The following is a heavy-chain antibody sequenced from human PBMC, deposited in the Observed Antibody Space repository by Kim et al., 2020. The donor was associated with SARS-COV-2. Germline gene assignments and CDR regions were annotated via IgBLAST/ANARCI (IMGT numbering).Heavy chain of an antibody. CDR2: ISGSGGST. J-gene: IGHJ4*02. CDR1: GFTFSSYA. V-gene: IGHV3-23*01. CDR3: AKDPHYYCSGSYRVFDY. Sequence: GGSLRLSCAASGFTFSSYAMSWVRQAPGKGLEWVSAISGSGGSTYYADSVKGRFTISRDNSKNTLYLQMNSLRAEDTAVYYCAKDPHYYCSGSYRVFDYWGQGTLVTVSS. D-gene: IGHD3-10*01.